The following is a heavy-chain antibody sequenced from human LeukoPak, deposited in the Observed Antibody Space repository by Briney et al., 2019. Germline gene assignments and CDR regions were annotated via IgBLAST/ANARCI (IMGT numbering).Heavy chain of an antibody. J-gene: IGHJ6*02. CDR2: ISSSSSYI. CDR1: GFTFSSYS. V-gene: IGHV3-21*04. D-gene: IGHD4-17*01. CDR3: ARDYDYGDYLYYYGMDV. Sequence: GGSLRLSCAASGFTFSSYSMNWVRQAPGKGLEWVSSISSSSSYIYYADSVKGRFTISRDNAKNSLYLQMNSLRAEDTAVYYCARDYDYGDYLYYYGMDVWGQGTTVTVSS.